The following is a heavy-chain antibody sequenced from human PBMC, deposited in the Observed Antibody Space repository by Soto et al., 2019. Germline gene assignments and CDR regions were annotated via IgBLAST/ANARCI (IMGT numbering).Heavy chain of an antibody. D-gene: IGHD5-18*01. Sequence: WDTLCLTCTVSGVSISSYDLIWIRQPPGKGLEWIGYIYYSGSTNYNPSLKSRVTISVDTSKNQFSLKLSSVTAAETAVYYCARVWVDTAMAFDYWGQGTLVTLSS. CDR2: IYYSGST. V-gene: IGHV4-59*01. CDR1: GVSISSYD. J-gene: IGHJ4*02. CDR3: ARVWVDTAMAFDY.